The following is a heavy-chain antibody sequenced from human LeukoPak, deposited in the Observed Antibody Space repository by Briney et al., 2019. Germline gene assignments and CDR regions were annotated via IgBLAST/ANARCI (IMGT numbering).Heavy chain of an antibody. J-gene: IGHJ4*02. CDR2: INSDGSDT. Sequence: PGGSLRLPCAASGLTFRNYWMHWVRQAPGKGLVWVSRINSDGSDTTYADSVKGRFTISRDNAKNTLYLQMNSLRVEDTAVYYCARSSAVTTLSLTYWGLGTLVTVSS. CDR3: ARSSAVTTLSLTY. CDR1: GLTFRNYW. V-gene: IGHV3-74*01. D-gene: IGHD4-17*01.